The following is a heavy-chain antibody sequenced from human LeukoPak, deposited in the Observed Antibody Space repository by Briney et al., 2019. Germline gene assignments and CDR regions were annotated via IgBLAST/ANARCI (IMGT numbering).Heavy chain of an antibody. J-gene: IGHJ4*02. CDR2: IKQDGSEK. CDR1: GFTFSSYW. CDR3: ARRIWGSPQPVFDY. V-gene: IGHV3-7*01. D-gene: IGHD3-16*01. Sequence: GGSLRLSCAASGFTFSSYWMSWCRQAPGKGLEWVANIKQDGSEKYYVDSVKGRFTISRDNAKNSLYLQMNSLRAEDTAVYYCARRIWGSPQPVFDYWGQGTLVTVSS.